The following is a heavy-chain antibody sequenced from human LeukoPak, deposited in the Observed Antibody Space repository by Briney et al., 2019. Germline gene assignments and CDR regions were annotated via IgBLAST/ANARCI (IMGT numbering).Heavy chain of an antibody. V-gene: IGHV3-48*02. CDR2: ISSSSSTI. CDR3: ARVGVLTVVDAFDI. D-gene: IGHD2-8*01. Sequence: GGSLRLSCAASGFTFSSYSMNWVRQAPGKGLEWGSYISSSSSTIYYADSVKGRFTISRDNAKNSLYLQMNSLRDEDTAVYYCARVGVLTVVDAFDIWGHGTMVTVSS. J-gene: IGHJ3*02. CDR1: GFTFSSYS.